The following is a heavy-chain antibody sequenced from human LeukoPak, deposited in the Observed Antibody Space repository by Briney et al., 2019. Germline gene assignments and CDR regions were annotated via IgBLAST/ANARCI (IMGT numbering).Heavy chain of an antibody. CDR1: GGTFISFT. J-gene: IGHJ5*02. Sequence: SVKVSCKASGGTFISFTITWVRQAPGQGLEWMGGIIPIFDTPTYAQKFQGRVTITADESTSTAYLELSSLRSDDTAVYYCARTLGYCSGDNCFGNNWFDPWGQGTLVTVSS. D-gene: IGHD2-15*01. CDR3: ARTLGYCSGDNCFGNNWFDP. V-gene: IGHV1-69*13. CDR2: IIPIFDTP.